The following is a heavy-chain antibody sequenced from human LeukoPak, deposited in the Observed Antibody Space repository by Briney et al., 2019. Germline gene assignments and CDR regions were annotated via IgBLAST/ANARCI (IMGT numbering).Heavy chain of an antibody. CDR3: APHGLIWFGESFDY. D-gene: IGHD3-10*01. J-gene: IGHJ4*02. CDR1: GFTFSDYY. V-gene: IGHV3-11*03. Sequence: GGSLRLSCAASGFTFSDYYMSWIRQAPGKGLQWVSYISSDSSYTNYADSVKGRFTISRDNAKNSLYLQMNGLRVEDTAVYYCAPHGLIWFGESFDYWGQGTLVTVCS. CDR2: ISSDSSYT.